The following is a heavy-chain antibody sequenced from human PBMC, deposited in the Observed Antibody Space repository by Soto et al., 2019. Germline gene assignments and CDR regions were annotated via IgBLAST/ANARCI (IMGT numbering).Heavy chain of an antibody. CDR3: ARDRAVYYFDY. J-gene: IGHJ4*02. CDR1: GFTFSSYS. Sequence: EVQLVESGGGLVQPGGSLRLSCAASGFTFSSYSMNWVRQAPGKGLEWVSYISSSSSTIYYADSVKGRFTISRDNAKNSLYLQMNSLGDEDAAVYYCARDRAVYYFDYWGQGTLVTVSS. CDR2: ISSSSSTI. V-gene: IGHV3-48*02.